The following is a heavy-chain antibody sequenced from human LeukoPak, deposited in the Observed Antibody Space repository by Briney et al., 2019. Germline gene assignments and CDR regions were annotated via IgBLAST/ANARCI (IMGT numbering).Heavy chain of an antibody. D-gene: IGHD3-10*01. V-gene: IGHV1-46*01. CDR1: GYTFTRYY. Sequence: ASVKLSCKASGYTFTRYYMHLLRQAPGQGLRWMGKINPRDGVIDYAQQFQDRVTMPRDTSTSTVYMELSSLRSEDTAVYYCARRGLGSYVLDYWGQGTLVTVSS. CDR3: ARRGLGSYVLDY. CDR2: INPRDGVI. J-gene: IGHJ4*02.